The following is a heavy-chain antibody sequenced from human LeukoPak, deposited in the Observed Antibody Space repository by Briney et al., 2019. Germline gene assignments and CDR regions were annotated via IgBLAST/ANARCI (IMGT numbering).Heavy chain of an antibody. J-gene: IGHJ6*02. CDR2: ISSSGSTI. Sequence: PGGSLRLSCAASGFTFSSYETNWVRQAPGKGLEWVSYISSSGSTIYYADSVKGRFTVSRDNAKNSLYLQMNSLRAEDTAVYYCARVEYYGSGNMPYYGIDVWGQGTTVTVSS. V-gene: IGHV3-48*03. CDR3: ARVEYYGSGNMPYYGIDV. D-gene: IGHD3-10*01. CDR1: GFTFSSYE.